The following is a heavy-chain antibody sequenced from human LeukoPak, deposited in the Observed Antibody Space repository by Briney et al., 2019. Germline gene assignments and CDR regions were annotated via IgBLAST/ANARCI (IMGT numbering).Heavy chain of an antibody. V-gene: IGHV4-59*01. J-gene: IGHJ5*02. D-gene: IGHD4-23*01. Sequence: PSETLSLTCTVSDGSISGYYWSWIRQSPGKGLEWIGYIYFTGFTHYNPSLKSRVTMSVDMSKYQFSLNLNSVTAADTAVYYCARDAYGGNSWGWFDPWGQGTLVTVSA. CDR1: DGSISGYY. CDR3: ARDAYGGNSWGWFDP. CDR2: IYFTGFT.